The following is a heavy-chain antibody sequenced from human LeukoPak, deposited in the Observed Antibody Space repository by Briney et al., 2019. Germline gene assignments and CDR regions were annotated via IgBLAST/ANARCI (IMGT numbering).Heavy chain of an antibody. CDR2: ISSSSRYI. CDR3: ARDSSHYDFWSGYPMLAPAKNYGMDV. V-gene: IGHV3-21*01. CDR1: GFPFSRYR. D-gene: IGHD3-3*01. Sequence: PGGAPVLYCAASGFPFSRYRMNRARQAPGKGEEWGSSISSSSRYIYDADSVKGRFPISRDNAKNSLYLQMNSLRAEDTAVYYCARDSSHYDFWSGYPMLAPAKNYGMDVWGQGTTVTVSS. J-gene: IGHJ6*02.